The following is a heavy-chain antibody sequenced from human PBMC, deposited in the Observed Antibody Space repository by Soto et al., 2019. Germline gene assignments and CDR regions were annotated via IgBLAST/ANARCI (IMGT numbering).Heavy chain of an antibody. Sequence: GGSLRLSCAASGFTFSSYGMHWVRQAPGKGLEWVAVISYDGSNEYYADSVKGRFTISRDNSRNTLYPQMNSLRPEDTAVYYCAKDDLDCSGGSCYSDYWGQGTLVTVSS. CDR1: GFTFSSYG. CDR3: AKDDLDCSGGSCYSDY. V-gene: IGHV3-30*18. J-gene: IGHJ4*02. D-gene: IGHD2-15*01. CDR2: ISYDGSNE.